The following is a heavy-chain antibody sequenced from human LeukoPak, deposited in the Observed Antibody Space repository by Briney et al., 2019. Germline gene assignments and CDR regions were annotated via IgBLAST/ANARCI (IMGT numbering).Heavy chain of an antibody. V-gene: IGHV3-21*01. J-gene: IGHJ3*02. CDR1: GFTFSSYS. D-gene: IGHD5-18*01. Sequence: PGGSLRLSCAASGFTFSSYSMNWARQAPGKGLEWVSSISSRSSYIYYADSVKGRFTISRDNAKNSLYLQMNSLRAEDTAVYYCAGGQIQLWLSWWYAFDIWGQGTMVSVSS. CDR3: AGGQIQLWLSWWYAFDI. CDR2: ISSRSSYI.